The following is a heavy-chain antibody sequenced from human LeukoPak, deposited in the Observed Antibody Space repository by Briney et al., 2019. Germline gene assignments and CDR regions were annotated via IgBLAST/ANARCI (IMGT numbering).Heavy chain of an antibody. J-gene: IGHJ5*02. Sequence: SGPTLVNPTQTLTLTCTFSGFSLSTSGVGVGWIRQPPGKALEWLALIYWNDAKRHSPSLKSRLTITKDTSKNQVVLTMANMDPVDTATYYCAHLDSTNWYSDWFDPWGQGTLVTVSS. V-gene: IGHV2-5*01. CDR1: GFSLSTSGVG. CDR2: IYWNDAK. CDR3: AHLDSTNWYSDWFDP. D-gene: IGHD6-13*01.